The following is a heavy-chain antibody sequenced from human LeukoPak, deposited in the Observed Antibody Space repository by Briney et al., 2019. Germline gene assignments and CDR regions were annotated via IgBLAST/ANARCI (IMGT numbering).Heavy chain of an antibody. CDR2: IYYSGST. CDR3: ARHMKGSYDFWSGYPSDAFDI. D-gene: IGHD3-3*01. CDR1: GGSISSYY. Sequence: PSETLSLTCTVSGGSISSYYWSWIRQPPGKGLEWIGYIYYSGSTNYNPSLKSRVTISVDTSKNQFSLKLSSVTAADTAVYYCARHMKGSYDFWSGYPSDAFDIWGQGTMVTVSS. J-gene: IGHJ3*02. V-gene: IGHV4-59*08.